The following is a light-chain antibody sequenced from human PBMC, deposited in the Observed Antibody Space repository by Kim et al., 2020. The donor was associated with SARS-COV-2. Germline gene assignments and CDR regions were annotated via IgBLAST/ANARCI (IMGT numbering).Light chain of an antibody. CDR3: YSATDNNVF. CDR1: VLAKKY. V-gene: IGLV3-27*01. CDR2: NDS. J-gene: IGLJ2*01. Sequence: SYELTHPSSLSVSPGQTARITCSGNVLAKKYARWFQQKPGQAPVLVIYNDSERPSGIPARFSGSSSGTTVTLTISGAQVEDEADYYCYSATDNNVFFGGGTQLTVL.